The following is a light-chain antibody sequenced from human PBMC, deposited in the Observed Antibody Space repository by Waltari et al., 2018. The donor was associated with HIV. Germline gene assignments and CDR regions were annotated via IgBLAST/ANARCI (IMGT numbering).Light chain of an antibody. Sequence: QSALTQPPSASGSPGQSVPLSCTGTNSDIGTYAYVSWYQQHPGKAPKLVISEVTKRPSGVSDRFSGSKSGNTAFLTVSGLQAEDEADYYCSSFANRDGFYVLFGGGTRLTVL. CDR2: EVT. J-gene: IGLJ2*01. V-gene: IGLV2-8*01. CDR3: SSFANRDGFYVL. CDR1: NSDIGTYAY.